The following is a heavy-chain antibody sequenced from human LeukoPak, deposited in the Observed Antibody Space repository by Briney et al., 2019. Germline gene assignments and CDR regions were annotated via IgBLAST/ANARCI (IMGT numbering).Heavy chain of an antibody. D-gene: IGHD3-10*01. CDR1: GYTFTNYV. CDR3: ASPYSSGSYYDTFTI. CDR2: INAASGNT. J-gene: IGHJ3*02. Sequence: GASVKVSCTASGYTFTNYVFHWVRQAPGQRLEWMGWINAASGNTKYSQTFQGRVTITRDTSASTAYMELSSLRSEDTAIYYCASPYSSGSYYDTFTIWGQGTMVIVSS. V-gene: IGHV1-3*01.